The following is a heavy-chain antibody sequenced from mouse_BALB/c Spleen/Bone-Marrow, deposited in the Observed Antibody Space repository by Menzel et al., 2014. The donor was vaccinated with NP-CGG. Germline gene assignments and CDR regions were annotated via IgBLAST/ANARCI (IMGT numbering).Heavy chain of an antibody. Sequence: EVQLQQSGAELVKPGASVKLSCTASGFNIKDTYMHWEKQRPERGLEGIGRIDPANVNTKYDPKFQGKATITAYTSSNTTYLQLSSQTSENTAVYYCASYRYAWYFDVWGAGTTANVSS. CDR3: ASYRYAWYFDV. D-gene: IGHD2-14*01. J-gene: IGHJ1*01. CDR1: GFNIKDTY. V-gene: IGHV14-3*02. CDR2: IDPANVNT.